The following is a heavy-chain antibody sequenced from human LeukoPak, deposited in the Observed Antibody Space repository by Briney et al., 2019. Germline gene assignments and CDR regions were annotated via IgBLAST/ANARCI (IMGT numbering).Heavy chain of an antibody. V-gene: IGHV4-30-4*02. D-gene: IGHD3-3*01. J-gene: IGHJ6*03. CDR2: IYYSGST. CDR3: ARVGNGRIFGVYYYYYMDV. Sequence: SETLSLTCTVSGGSISSGDYYWSWIRQPPGKGLEWIGYIYYSGSTYYNPSLKSRVTISVDTSKNQFSLKLSSVTAADTAVYYCARVGNGRIFGVYYYYYMDVWGKGTTVTVSS. CDR1: GGSISSGDYY.